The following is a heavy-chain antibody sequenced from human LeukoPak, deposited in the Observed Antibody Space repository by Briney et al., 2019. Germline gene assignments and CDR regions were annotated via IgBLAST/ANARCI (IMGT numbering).Heavy chain of an antibody. CDR1: GFTFSNYG. J-gene: IGHJ3*02. V-gene: IGHV3-30*02. Sequence: GGSLRLSCAASGFTFSNYGMHWVRQAPGKGLEWVAFIRYDGNDKYYVNSVKGRFTISRDNSKNTLYLQMNSLKADDTAFYYCAKDPTPATLAAFDMWGQGTMVTVSS. CDR2: IRYDGNDK. CDR3: AKDPTPATLAAFDM.